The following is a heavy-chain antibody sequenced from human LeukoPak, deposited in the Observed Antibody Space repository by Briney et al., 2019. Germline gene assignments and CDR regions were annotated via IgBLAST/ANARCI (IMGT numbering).Heavy chain of an antibody. D-gene: IGHD2-2*01. J-gene: IGHJ4*02. CDR1: GGSFSGYY. CDR3: ARVSCSSTSCYGKYFDY. Sequence: SETLSLTCAVYGGSFSGYYWSRIRQPPGKGLEWIGEINHSGSTNYNPSLKSRVTISVDTSKNQFSLKLSSVTAADTAVYYCARVSCSSTSCYGKYFDYWGQGTLLTVSS. V-gene: IGHV4-34*01. CDR2: INHSGST.